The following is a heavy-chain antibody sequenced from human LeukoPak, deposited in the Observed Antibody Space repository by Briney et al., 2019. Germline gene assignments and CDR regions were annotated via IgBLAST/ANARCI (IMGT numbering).Heavy chain of an antibody. CDR2: ISYDGSNK. V-gene: IGHV3-30*18. CDR1: GFTFSSYG. J-gene: IGHJ3*02. Sequence: GGSLRLSCAASGFTFSSYGMHWVRQAPGKGPEWVAVISYDGSNKYYADSVKGRFTISRDNSKNTLYLQMNSLRAEDTAVYYCAKDYRLGDDYNYVDDAFDIWGQGTMVTVSS. D-gene: IGHD5-24*01. CDR3: AKDYRLGDDYNYVDDAFDI.